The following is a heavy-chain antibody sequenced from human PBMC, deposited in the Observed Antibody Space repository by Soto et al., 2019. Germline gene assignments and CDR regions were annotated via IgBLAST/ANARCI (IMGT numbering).Heavy chain of an antibody. V-gene: IGHV4-39*01. CDR2: IYYSGST. Sequence: SETLSLTCTVSGGSISSYYWVWIRQPPGKGLEWIGSIYYSGSTYYNPSLKSRVTISVDTSKNQFSLKLSSVTAADTAVYYCARLGITMIVVVTPSAYWGQGTLVTVSS. D-gene: IGHD3-22*01. J-gene: IGHJ4*02. CDR3: ARLGITMIVVVTPSAY. CDR1: GGSISSYY.